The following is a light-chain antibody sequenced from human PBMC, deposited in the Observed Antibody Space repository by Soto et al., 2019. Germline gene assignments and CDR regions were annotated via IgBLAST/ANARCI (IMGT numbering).Light chain of an antibody. CDR3: CSYTRSGTLI. CDR1: SSDVGGYNY. CDR2: DVS. V-gene: IGLV2-14*01. J-gene: IGLJ1*01. Sequence: SALTQPASVSGSPGQSITISCTGTSSDVGGYNYVSWYQQHPGKAPKLMIYDVSSRPSGVSNRFSGSKSGNTASLTISGLQAEDEADYYCCSYTRSGTLIFGTGTKVTV.